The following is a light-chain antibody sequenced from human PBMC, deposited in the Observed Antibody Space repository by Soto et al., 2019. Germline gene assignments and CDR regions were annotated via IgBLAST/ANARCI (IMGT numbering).Light chain of an antibody. CDR1: QGIAPY. V-gene: IGKV1-27*01. J-gene: IGKJ4*01. CDR3: QKYNSAPLT. CDR2: ATS. Sequence: DVQMTQSPSSLSAFVGDRVTITCRASQGIAPYLAWFQQKPGKVPKLLIYATSTLQSGVPSRFSGSGSGTAFTLTINSLQPEDVGTYYCQKYNSAPLTFGGGTNVEIK.